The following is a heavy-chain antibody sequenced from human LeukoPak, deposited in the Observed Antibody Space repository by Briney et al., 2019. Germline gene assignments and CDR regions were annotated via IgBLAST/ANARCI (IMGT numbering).Heavy chain of an antibody. CDR3: ARDRDSSSHYFDY. CDR2: ILYDGSDR. D-gene: IGHD6-6*01. J-gene: IGHJ4*02. V-gene: IGHV3-33*05. CDR1: GFTFRSHG. Sequence: GGSLRLSCAASGFTFRSHGMHWVRRAPGKGLEWVGVILYDGSDRYYTDSVKGRFTLSRDNSKNTLYLQMNSLRAEDTAVYFCARDRDSSSHYFDYWGQGALVTVSS.